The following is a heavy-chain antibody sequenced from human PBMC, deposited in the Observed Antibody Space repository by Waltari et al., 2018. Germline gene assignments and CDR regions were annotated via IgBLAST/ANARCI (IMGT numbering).Heavy chain of an antibody. J-gene: IGHJ6*03. Sequence: QVQLQESGPGLVKPSETLSLTCTVPGCAISSSHWSWIRQPPGKGLEWIGYIYYSGSTNYNPSLKSRVTISVDTSKNQFSLKLSSVTAADTAVYYCAGSVVAEYYYYMDVWGKGTTVTISS. CDR3: AGSVVAEYYYYMDV. CDR2: IYYSGST. D-gene: IGHD2-21*01. CDR1: GCAISSSH. V-gene: IGHV4-59*01.